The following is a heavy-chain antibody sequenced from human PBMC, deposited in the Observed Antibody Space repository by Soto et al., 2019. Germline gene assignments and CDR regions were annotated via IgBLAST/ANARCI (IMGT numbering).Heavy chain of an antibody. D-gene: IGHD2-2*01. CDR2: ISSSGSTI. CDR3: AREGEGHCISSSCLNWFDP. Sequence: EVQLVESGGGLVQPGGSLRLSCAASGFTFSTFNMNWVRQAPGKGLEWVSYISSSGSTIYYADSVKGRFTISRDNAKNSLYLQMNSLRDEDTAVYYCAREGEGHCISSSCLNWFDPWGQGTIVTVSS. V-gene: IGHV3-48*02. CDR1: GFTFSTFN. J-gene: IGHJ5*02.